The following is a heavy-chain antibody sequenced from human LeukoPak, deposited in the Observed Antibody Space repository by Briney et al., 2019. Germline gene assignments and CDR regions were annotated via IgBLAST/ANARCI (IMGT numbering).Heavy chain of an antibody. J-gene: IGHJ3*01. CDR1: GGSYSGYY. V-gene: IGHV4-34*01. D-gene: IGHD3-10*01. CDR3: ARGVLSVYYFDL. Sequence: SETLSLTCAVSGGSYSGYYWAWVRQSPGKGLEWIGKIHYSGATSYTPSVKRRATIFGDTSNNRFSLRLTSVTAADTAVYYCARGVLSVYYFDLWGQGSVVTVSS. CDR2: IHYSGAT.